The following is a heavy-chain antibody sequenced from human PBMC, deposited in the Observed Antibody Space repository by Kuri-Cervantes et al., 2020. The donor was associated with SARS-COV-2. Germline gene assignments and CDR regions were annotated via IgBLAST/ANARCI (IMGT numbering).Heavy chain of an antibody. Sequence: SLKISCAASGFTFDDYAMHWVRQAPGKGLEWVSGISWNSGSIGYADSVKGRFTISRDNSKNTLYLQMSSLRAEDTAVYYCVKISSSWDFDYWGQGTLVTVSS. V-gene: IGHV3-9*01. J-gene: IGHJ4*02. D-gene: IGHD6-13*01. CDR1: GFTFDDYA. CDR2: ISWNSGSI. CDR3: VKISSSWDFDY.